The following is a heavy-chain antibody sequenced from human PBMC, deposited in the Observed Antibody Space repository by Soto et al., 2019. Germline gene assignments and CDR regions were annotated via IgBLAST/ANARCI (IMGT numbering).Heavy chain of an antibody. Sequence: QVQLVQSGAEVKKPGSSVNVSCKASGGTFNNHLISWVRQAPGQGLEWMGTIIPLFGTLNYAQKLQGRVTLSADSATSTAYMELSGLRSDDTAVYYCASGRLYGSGSSPVDYWGQGTLVTVSS. CDR2: IIPLFGTL. CDR1: GGTFNNHL. J-gene: IGHJ4*01. D-gene: IGHD3-10*01. CDR3: ASGRLYGSGSSPVDY. V-gene: IGHV1-69*08.